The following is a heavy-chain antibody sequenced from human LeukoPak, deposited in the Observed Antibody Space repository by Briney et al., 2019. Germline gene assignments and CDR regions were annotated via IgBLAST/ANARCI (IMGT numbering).Heavy chain of an antibody. V-gene: IGHV3-9*03. D-gene: IGHD1-26*01. CDR3: AKGNSGSYSQDWFDP. J-gene: IGHJ5*02. Sequence: PGGSLRLSCAASGFTFSSYWMHWVRQAPGKGLEWVSGITWNSGTIGYADSVKGRFTISRDNAKNSLYLQMNSLRAEGMALYYCAKGNSGSYSQDWFDPWGQGTLVTVSS. CDR1: GFTFSSYW. CDR2: ITWNSGTI.